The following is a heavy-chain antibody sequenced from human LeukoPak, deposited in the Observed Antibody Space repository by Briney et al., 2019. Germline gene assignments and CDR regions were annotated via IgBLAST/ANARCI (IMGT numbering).Heavy chain of an antibody. J-gene: IGHJ5*02. CDR1: GYSSTSYW. CDR2: IYPGDSDT. CDR3: ARQDHGWTLNWFDP. D-gene: IGHD4-17*01. Sequence: GESLKISCKGSGYSSTSYWIGWVRQMPGKGLEWMGIIYPGDSDTSYSPSFQGQVTISADKCIRTAYLQWSSLKASDTAMYYCARQDHGWTLNWFDPWGQGTLVTVSS. V-gene: IGHV5-51*01.